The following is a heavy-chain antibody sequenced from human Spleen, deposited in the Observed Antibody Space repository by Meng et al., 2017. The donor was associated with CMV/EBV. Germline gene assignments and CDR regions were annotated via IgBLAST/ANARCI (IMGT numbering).Heavy chain of an antibody. CDR2: IYSGGRT. CDR1: GFTVSNNY. Sequence: GESLKISCAASGFTVSNNYMSWVRQAPGKGLEWVSVIYSGGRTFYAESVKGRFTISRDDSKNTLYLQMKSLRAEDTALYYCARKQAFPPALDIWGQGTMVTVSS. V-gene: IGHV3-53*01. J-gene: IGHJ3*02. CDR3: ARKQAFPPALDI.